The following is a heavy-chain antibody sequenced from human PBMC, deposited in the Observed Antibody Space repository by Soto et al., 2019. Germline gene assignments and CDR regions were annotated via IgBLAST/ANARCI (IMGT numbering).Heavy chain of an antibody. CDR1: GFTFSSYS. V-gene: IGHV3-21*01. CDR2: ISSSSSYI. CDR3: ARDQGTVTSIFDY. J-gene: IGHJ4*02. D-gene: IGHD4-17*01. Sequence: GGSLRLSCAASGFTFSSYSMNWVRQAPGKGLEWVSSISSSSSYIYYADSVKGRFTISRDNAKNSLYLQMNSLRAEDTAVYYCARDQGTVTSIFDYWGQGTLVTVSS.